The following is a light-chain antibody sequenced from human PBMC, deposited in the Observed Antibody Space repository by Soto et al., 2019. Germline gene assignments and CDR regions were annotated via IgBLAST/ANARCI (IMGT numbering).Light chain of an antibody. CDR1: NIGSKS. CDR3: QVWDSSSDLV. Sequence: SYELPQPPSVSVAPGKTARITCGGNNIGSKSVHWYQQKPGQAPVLVIYYVSDRPSGIPERFSGSNSGNTATLTISRVEAGDEADYYCQVWDSSSDLVFGGGTKLTVL. J-gene: IGLJ2*01. V-gene: IGLV3-21*04. CDR2: YVS.